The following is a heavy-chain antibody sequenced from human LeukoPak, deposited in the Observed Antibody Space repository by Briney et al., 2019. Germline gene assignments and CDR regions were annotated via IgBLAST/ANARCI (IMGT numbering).Heavy chain of an antibody. J-gene: IGHJ4*02. Sequence: GGSLRLSCAASGFTFSIYSMNWVRQAPGKGLEWVSYISSSNSAIYYADSVKGRFTISRDNANNSLYLQMNSLRAEDTAVYYCARGYYDSSGAYDYWGQGTLVTVSS. V-gene: IGHV3-48*01. D-gene: IGHD3-22*01. CDR2: ISSSNSAI. CDR1: GFTFSIYS. CDR3: ARGYYDSSGAYDY.